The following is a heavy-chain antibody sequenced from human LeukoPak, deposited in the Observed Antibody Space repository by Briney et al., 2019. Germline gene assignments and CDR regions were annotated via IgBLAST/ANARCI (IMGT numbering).Heavy chain of an antibody. CDR2: INHSGST. D-gene: IGHD6-19*01. CDR3: ARRLAISGWYRSSWFDP. V-gene: IGHV4-34*01. Sequence: SETLSLTCAVYGGSFSGYYWNWIRQPPGKGLEWIGEINHSGSTNYNSSLKSRVTISVDTSKNQFSLKLSSVTAADTAVYYCARRLAISGWYRSSWFDPWGQGTLVTVSS. CDR1: GGSFSGYY. J-gene: IGHJ5*02.